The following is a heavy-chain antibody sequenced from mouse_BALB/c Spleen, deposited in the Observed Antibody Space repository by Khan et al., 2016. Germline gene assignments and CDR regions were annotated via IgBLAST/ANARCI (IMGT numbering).Heavy chain of an antibody. CDR1: GFTFSSFG. CDR3: ARRGYYYVVRGFHYYGMDY. CDR2: ISSVSSTI. Sequence: EVELVESGGGLVQPGGSRKLSCAASGFTFSSFGMHWVRQAPEKGLEWVAYISSVSSTIYYADTVKGRFTISRDNPKNTLFLQMTSLRSEDTAMYYWARRGYYYVVRGFHYYGMDYWGQGTSVTVSA. D-gene: IGHD2-4*01. J-gene: IGHJ4*01. V-gene: IGHV5-17*02.